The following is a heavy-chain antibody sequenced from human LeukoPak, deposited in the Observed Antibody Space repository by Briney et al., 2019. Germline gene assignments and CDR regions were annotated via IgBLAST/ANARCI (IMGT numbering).Heavy chain of an antibody. J-gene: IGHJ4*02. Sequence: GGSLRLSCAASGFTFSSYSMSWVRQAPGKGLEWVSSISGSSSYIYYADSVKGRFTISRDNAKNSLYLQMNSLRADDTAIYYCACVTMVRGVIIWGQGALVTVSS. V-gene: IGHV3-21*01. D-gene: IGHD3-10*01. CDR2: ISGSSSYI. CDR1: GFTFSSYS. CDR3: ACVTMVRGVII.